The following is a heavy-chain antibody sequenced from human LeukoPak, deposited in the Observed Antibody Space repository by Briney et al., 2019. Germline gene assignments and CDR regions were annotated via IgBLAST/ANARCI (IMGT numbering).Heavy chain of an antibody. J-gene: IGHJ4*02. V-gene: IGHV4-59*01. CDR1: GGSISLYY. D-gene: IGHD3-10*01. CDR2: FYDTRSP. Sequence: SETLSLTCTVSGGSISLYYLSWIRQPPGKGLEWIGYFYDTRSPKYNPSLERRVTISVDMSGNQFSLNLTSVTAADTAVYYCARGRGSLTYWGQGTLATVSS. CDR3: ARGRGSLTY.